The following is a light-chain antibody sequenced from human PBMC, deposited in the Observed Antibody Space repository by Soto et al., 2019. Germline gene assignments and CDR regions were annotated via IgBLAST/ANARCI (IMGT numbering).Light chain of an antibody. CDR1: NNDIGNEYNS. Sequence: QSALTQPASVSGSPGQSITISCSGTNNDIGNEYNSVSWYQQHPGKAPKLMIYEVPNRPSGVSLRFSGSKSGNTASLTISGLQSDDEADYYCSSYTVDVAPYVFGTGTKVTVL. CDR3: SSYTVDVAPYV. CDR2: EVP. V-gene: IGLV2-14*03. J-gene: IGLJ1*01.